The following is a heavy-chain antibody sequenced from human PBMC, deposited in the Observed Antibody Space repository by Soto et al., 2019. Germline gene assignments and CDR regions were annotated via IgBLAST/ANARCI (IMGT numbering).Heavy chain of an antibody. V-gene: IGHV3-30-3*01. Sequence: GGSLRLSCAASGFTFSSYAMHWVRQAPGKGLEWVAVISYDGSNKYYADSVKGRFTISRDNSKNTLYLQMNSLRAEDTAVYYCARDREGTVTTEMDYFDYWGQGTLVTVSS. CDR1: GFTFSSYA. J-gene: IGHJ4*02. CDR2: ISYDGSNK. D-gene: IGHD4-17*01. CDR3: ARDREGTVTTEMDYFDY.